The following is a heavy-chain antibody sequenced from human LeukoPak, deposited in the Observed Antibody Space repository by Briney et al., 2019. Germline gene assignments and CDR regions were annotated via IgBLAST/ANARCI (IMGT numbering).Heavy chain of an antibody. CDR2: ISTSSSTI. CDR3: AKTGGNIVATIQGYYYGMDV. V-gene: IGHV3-48*02. J-gene: IGHJ6*02. D-gene: IGHD5-12*01. CDR1: GFTFSSYS. Sequence: PGGSLRLSCAASGFTFSSYSMNWVRQAPGKGLEWVSYISTSSSTIYYADSVEGRFTISRDNAKNSLYLQMNSLRDEDTAVYYCAKTGGNIVATIQGYYYGMDVWGQGTTVTVSS.